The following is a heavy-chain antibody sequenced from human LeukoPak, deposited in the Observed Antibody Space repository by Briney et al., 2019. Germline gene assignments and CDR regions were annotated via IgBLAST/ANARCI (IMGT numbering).Heavy chain of an antibody. CDR3: AKTGRYSYGAPFDY. D-gene: IGHD5-18*01. CDR1: GFTFSSYA. CDR2: ISGSGGST. V-gene: IGHV3-23*01. Sequence: GGPLRLSCAASGFTFSSYAMSWVRQAPGKGLEWVSAISGSGGSTYYADSVKGRFTISRDNSKNTLYLQMNSLRAEDTAVYYCAKTGRYSYGAPFDYWGQGTLVTVSS. J-gene: IGHJ4*02.